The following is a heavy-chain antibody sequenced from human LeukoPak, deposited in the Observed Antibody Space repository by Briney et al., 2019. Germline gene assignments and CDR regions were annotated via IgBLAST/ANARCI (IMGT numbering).Heavy chain of an antibody. CDR1: GGTFISYA. CDR2: IIPIFGTA. CDR3: ARDSAYVAIDV. V-gene: IGHV1-69*01. J-gene: IGHJ3*01. D-gene: IGHD3-16*01. Sequence: SVKLSCKASGGTFISYAISWLRQAPGQGLEWMGGIIPIFGTANYAQKFQGRLTTTAADSTSTAYMELSSLRSEDTAVYYCARDSAYVAIDVWGQGTIVTVSS.